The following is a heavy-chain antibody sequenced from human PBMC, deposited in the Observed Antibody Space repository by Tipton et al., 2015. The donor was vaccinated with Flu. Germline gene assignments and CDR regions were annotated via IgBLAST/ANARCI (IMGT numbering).Heavy chain of an antibody. Sequence: LRLSCTVSGGSMSSTTYYWGWIRQPPGKGLEWIGSIYYSGSTYYNPPLKRRVTISVDTSKSQFSLMLRSVTAADTAVYYCARLSYYDVDLKNFYFDYWGQGALVTVSS. D-gene: IGHD3-10*02. J-gene: IGHJ4*02. CDR3: ARLSYYDVDLKNFYFDY. CDR2: IYYSGST. CDR1: GGSMSSTTYY. V-gene: IGHV4-39*01.